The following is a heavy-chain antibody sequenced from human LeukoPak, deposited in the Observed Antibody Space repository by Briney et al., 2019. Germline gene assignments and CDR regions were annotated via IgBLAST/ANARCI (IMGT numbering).Heavy chain of an antibody. CDR2: IYTSGST. CDR1: GGSISSGSYY. V-gene: IGHV4-61*02. J-gene: IGHJ6*03. Sequence: PSETLSLTCTVSGGSISSGSYYWSWIRQPAGKGLEWIGRIYTSGSTNYNPSLKSRVTTSVDTSKNQFSLKLSSVTAADTAVYYCARGAPYYYYYMDVWGKGTTVTVSS. CDR3: ARGAPYYYYYMDV.